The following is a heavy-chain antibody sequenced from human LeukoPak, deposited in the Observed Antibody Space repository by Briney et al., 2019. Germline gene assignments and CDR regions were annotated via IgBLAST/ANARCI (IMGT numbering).Heavy chain of an antibody. D-gene: IGHD1-1*01. CDR1: GASFSTNY. Sequence: SETLSLTCSVSGASFSTNYWSWLRQPPARGLEWIGYVFDSGSTNYNPSLKSRVTISVDTSAKQFSLRLSSVTAADTAVYYCARLYQQSKWKYYYYYMDVWGNGTAVTVSS. V-gene: IGHV4-59*01. CDR2: VFDSGST. CDR3: ARLYQQSKWKYYYYYMDV. J-gene: IGHJ6*03.